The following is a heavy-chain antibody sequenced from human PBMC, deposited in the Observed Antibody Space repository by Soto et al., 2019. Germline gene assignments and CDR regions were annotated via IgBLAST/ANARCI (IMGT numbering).Heavy chain of an antibody. CDR3: ARGGIYCSGGNCYAGAQYTWFDP. CDR2: IFHTGST. V-gene: IGHV4-30-2*01. CDR1: GGSITNNAYS. Sequence: PSETLSLTCAVSGGSITNNAYSWSGIRQPPGKGLEWIGYIFHTGSTYYNPSLQSRVTLSVDRSKNQFSLQLSSVTAADTAVYYCARGGIYCSGGNCYAGAQYTWFDPWGHGTPVTVSS. J-gene: IGHJ5*02. D-gene: IGHD2-15*01.